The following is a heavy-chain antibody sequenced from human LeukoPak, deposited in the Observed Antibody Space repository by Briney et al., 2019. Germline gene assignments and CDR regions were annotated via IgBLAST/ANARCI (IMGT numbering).Heavy chain of an antibody. Sequence: SETLSLTCTVSGDSISSSNSYRGWIRQPPGKGLEWIGSLYYSGSSYYNPSLKSRVTISADTSKNQLSLKLTSVTAADTAVYYCVIMAGYRGQGTLVTVSS. V-gene: IGHV4-39*01. CDR2: LYYSGSS. J-gene: IGHJ4*02. D-gene: IGHD3-10*01. CDR3: VIMAGY. CDR1: GDSISSSNSY.